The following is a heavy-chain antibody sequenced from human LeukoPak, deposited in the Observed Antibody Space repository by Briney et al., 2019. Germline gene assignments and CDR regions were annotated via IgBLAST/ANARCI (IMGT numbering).Heavy chain of an antibody. CDR2: ISYDGSNK. D-gene: IGHD2/OR15-2a*01. Sequence: GGSLRLSCAASGFTFSGYPIHWVRQAPGKGLEWVAVISYDGSNKYYADSVKGRFTISRDNSKNTLYLQMNSLRAEDTAVYYCTRVSTTDDYWGQGTLVTVSS. V-gene: IGHV3-30-3*01. CDR1: GFTFSGYP. J-gene: IGHJ4*02. CDR3: TRVSTTDDY.